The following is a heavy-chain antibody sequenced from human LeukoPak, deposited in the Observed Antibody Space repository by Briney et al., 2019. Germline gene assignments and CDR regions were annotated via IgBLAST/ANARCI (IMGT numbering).Heavy chain of an antibody. CDR1: GFTVSSNY. V-gene: IGHV3-66*01. D-gene: IGHD1-26*01. CDR3: ARGLDLAWELYFDY. Sequence: GGSLRLSCAASGFTVSSNYMSWVRQAPGKGLEWVSVIYSGGSTYYADSVKGRFTISRDNSKNTLYLQMNSLRAEDTAVYYCARGLDLAWELYFDYWGQGTLVTVSS. J-gene: IGHJ4*02. CDR2: IYSGGST.